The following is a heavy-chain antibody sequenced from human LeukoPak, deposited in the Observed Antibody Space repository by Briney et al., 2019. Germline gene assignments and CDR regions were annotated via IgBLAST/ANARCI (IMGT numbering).Heavy chain of an antibody. J-gene: IGHJ4*02. CDR2: ISAYNGNT. V-gene: IGHV1-18*01. CDR1: GYTFTNYA. D-gene: IGHD6-19*01. Sequence: ASGKVSCKASGYTFTNYAMHWVRQAPGQRLEWMGWISAYNGNTNYAQKLQGRVTMTTDTSTSTAYMKLRSLRSDDTAVYYCARDRQWLVPRPFDYWGQGTLVPVSS. CDR3: ARDRQWLVPRPFDY.